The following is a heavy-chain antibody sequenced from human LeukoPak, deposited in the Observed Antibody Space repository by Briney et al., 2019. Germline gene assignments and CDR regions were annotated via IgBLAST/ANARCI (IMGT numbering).Heavy chain of an antibody. CDR2: IRSKANSYAT. D-gene: IGHD3-10*01. Sequence: GGSLRLSCAASGFTFYSYGMNWVRQASGKGLEWVGRIRSKANSYATAYAASVKGRFTISRDDSKNTAYLQMNSLRTEDTAVYYCTRLSRIWFGEPDEDYWGQGTLVTVSS. V-gene: IGHV3-73*01. CDR1: GFTFYSYG. J-gene: IGHJ4*02. CDR3: TRLSRIWFGEPDEDY.